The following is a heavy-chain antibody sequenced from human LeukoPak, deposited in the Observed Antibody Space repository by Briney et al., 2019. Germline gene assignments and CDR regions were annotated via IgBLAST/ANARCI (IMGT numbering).Heavy chain of an antibody. J-gene: IGHJ5*02. Sequence: PSETLSLTCIVSGGSISNNNYYWGWIRQPPGKGLEWIGSIYYSGSTYYNPSLKSRVTISVDTSKNQFSLKLSSVTAADTAVYYCAGVPGEGGGVNYNRYNWFDPWGQGTLVTVSS. V-gene: IGHV4-39*07. D-gene: IGHD3-16*01. CDR2: IYYSGST. CDR3: AGVPGEGGGVNYNRYNWFDP. CDR1: GGSISNNNYY.